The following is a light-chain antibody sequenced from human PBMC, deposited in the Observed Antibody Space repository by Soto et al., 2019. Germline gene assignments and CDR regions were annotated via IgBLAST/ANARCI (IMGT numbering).Light chain of an antibody. V-gene: IGLV3-21*02. Sequence: SYELTQPPSVSVAPGQTARITCGPGGVRFKSVQWYQQRPATAPVVVGYEDRDRPSGTPERFSGSKFGTPAPLTISMAEAGDNDYSYCQVWARRTAQYVVRSGTKLPVL. CDR3: QVWARRTAQYV. CDR2: EDR. CDR1: GVRFKS. J-gene: IGLJ1*01.